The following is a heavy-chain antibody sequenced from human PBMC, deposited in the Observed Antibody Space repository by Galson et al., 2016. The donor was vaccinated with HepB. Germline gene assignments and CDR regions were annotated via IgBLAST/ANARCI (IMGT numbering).Heavy chain of an antibody. CDR2: IYYSGTT. D-gene: IGHD1-26*01. Sequence: ETLSLTCTVSGGSINSGSYYWAWIRQPPGKGLEYIGSIYYSGTTYYNPSLKSRATIFVDTSRNQFSLEMSSVTTADATVYYCARHKIVGAIDAFDIWGQGTMVTVSS. V-gene: IGHV4-39*01. J-gene: IGHJ3*02. CDR1: GGSINSGSYY. CDR3: ARHKIVGAIDAFDI.